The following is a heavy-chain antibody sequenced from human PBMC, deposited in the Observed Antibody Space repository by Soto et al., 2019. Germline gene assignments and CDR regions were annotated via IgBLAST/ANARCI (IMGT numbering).Heavy chain of an antibody. CDR1: GGTFSSYA. J-gene: IGHJ6*02. V-gene: IGHV1-69*06. Sequence: GASVKVSCKASGGTFSSYAISWVRQAPGQGLEWMGGIIPIFGTANYAQKFQGRVTITADKSTSTAYMELSSLRSEDTAVYYCARSISGVVAGTQDYSYYGMDVWGQGTTVTVSS. CDR2: IIPIFGTA. D-gene: IGHD6-19*01. CDR3: ARSISGVVAGTQDYSYYGMDV.